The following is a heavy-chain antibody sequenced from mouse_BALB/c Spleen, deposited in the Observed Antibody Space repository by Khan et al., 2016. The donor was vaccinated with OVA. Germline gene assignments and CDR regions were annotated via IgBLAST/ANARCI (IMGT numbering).Heavy chain of an antibody. CDR3: ARAGWDVFAY. J-gene: IGHJ3*01. CDR2: IYPGSDST. D-gene: IGHD4-1*01. V-gene: IGHV1-77*01. Sequence: QMQLEESGPELVKPGASVKMSCKASGYTFTDYVMNWVKQRTGQGLEWIGQIYPGSDSTYYNEKFKGKATLTADRSSSTVYMQLSSLTSEDSAGYFCARAGWDVFAYWGQGTLVTVSA. CDR1: GYTFTDYV.